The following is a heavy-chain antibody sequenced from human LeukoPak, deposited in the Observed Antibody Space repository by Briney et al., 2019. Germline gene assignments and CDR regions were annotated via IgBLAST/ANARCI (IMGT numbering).Heavy chain of an antibody. D-gene: IGHD5-18*01. V-gene: IGHV4-34*01. CDR1: GGSFSGYY. CDR2: INHSGST. Sequence: SETLSLTCAVYGGSFSGYYWSWIRQPPGKGLEWIGEINHSGSTNYNPSLKSRVTISVDTSKNQFSLKLSSVTAADTAVYYCARDPEPPQDTAVVMNWLDPWGQGTLSPSPQ. CDR3: ARDPEPPQDTAVVMNWLDP. J-gene: IGHJ5*02.